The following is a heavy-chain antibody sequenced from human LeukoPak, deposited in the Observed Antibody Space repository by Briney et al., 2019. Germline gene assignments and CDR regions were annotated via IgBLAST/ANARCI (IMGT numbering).Heavy chain of an antibody. CDR1: GGSNSSSSYY. V-gene: IGHV4-39*01. J-gene: IGHJ4*02. D-gene: IGHD1-26*01. Sequence: SETLSLTCTVSGGSNSSSSYYWGWIRQPPGKGLEWIGSIYYSGSTYYNPSLKSRVTISVDTSKNQFSLKLSSVTAADTAVYYCARLRIVGATTIDYWGQGTLVTVSS. CDR2: IYYSGST. CDR3: ARLRIVGATTIDY.